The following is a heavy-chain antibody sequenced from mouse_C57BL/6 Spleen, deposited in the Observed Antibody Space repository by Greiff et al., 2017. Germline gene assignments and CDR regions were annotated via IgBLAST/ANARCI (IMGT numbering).Heavy chain of an antibody. CDR2: IDPSDRST. D-gene: IGHD3-1*01. CDR1: GYTFTSYW. J-gene: IGHJ4*01. V-gene: IGHV1-50*01. Sequence: QVQLKQPGAELVKPGASVKLSCKASGYTFTSYWMQWVKQRPGQGLEWIGEIDPSDRSTNFNPKFKGKATLTVDTSSSTAYMQLSSLTSEDSAVYYCARILGLRDAMDYWGQGTSVTVSS. CDR3: ARILGLRDAMDY.